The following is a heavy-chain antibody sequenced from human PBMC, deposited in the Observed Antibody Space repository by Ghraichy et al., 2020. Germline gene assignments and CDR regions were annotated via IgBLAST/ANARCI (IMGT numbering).Heavy chain of an antibody. D-gene: IGHD2-2*01. V-gene: IGHV4-59*01. CDR2: IYYSGST. CDR3: ARAGGQLEYYYYYGMDV. CDR1: GGSISSYY. J-gene: IGHJ6*02. Sequence: SETLSLTCTVSGGSISSYYWSWIRQPPGKGLEWIGYIYYSGSTNYNPSLKSRVTISVDTSKNQFSLKLSSVTAADTAMYYCARAGGQLEYYYYYGMDVWGQGTTVTVSS.